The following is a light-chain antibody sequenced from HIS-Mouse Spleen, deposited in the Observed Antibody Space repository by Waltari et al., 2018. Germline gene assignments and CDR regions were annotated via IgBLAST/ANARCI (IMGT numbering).Light chain of an antibody. J-gene: IGLJ1*01. CDR1: SSDVGGYNY. CDR3: CSYAGSREV. Sequence: QSALTQPPSASGSPGQSVTISCTGTSSDVGGYNYVSWYQQHPGKAPKLMIYEGSKRPSGVSNRFSGSKSGNTASLTISGLQAEDEADYYCCSYAGSREVFGTGTKVTVL. V-gene: IGLV2-23*01. CDR2: EGS.